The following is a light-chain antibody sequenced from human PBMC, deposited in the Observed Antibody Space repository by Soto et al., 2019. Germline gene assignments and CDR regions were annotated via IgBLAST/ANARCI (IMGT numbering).Light chain of an antibody. CDR3: QRYNSNSRT. V-gene: IGKV1-5*01. J-gene: IGKJ1*01. Sequence: DIQMTQSPSTLSASVGDRVTITCRASQNVDNWEAWYQQKPGKAPKFLIYDASNLESGVPSRFSGRGSGTEFTLTISSLQPDDFATYYCQRYNSNSRTFGQGTRV. CDR1: QNVDNW. CDR2: DAS.